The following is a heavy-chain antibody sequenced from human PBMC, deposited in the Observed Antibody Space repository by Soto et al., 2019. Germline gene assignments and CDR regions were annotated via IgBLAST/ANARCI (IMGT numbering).Heavy chain of an antibody. J-gene: IGHJ4*02. CDR1: GFTFSAYS. D-gene: IGHD5-18*01. Sequence: SLRRSCVASGFTFSAYSMSWVRQAPGQGLEWVSSITSSSTYIYYTRSVEGRLTISRDYAKNSLHLQMNSLRAEDTAVYYCATDLLEGYGHARQPDYWGQGTLVTVSS. CDR3: ATDLLEGYGHARQPDY. V-gene: IGHV3-21*06. CDR2: ITSSSTYI.